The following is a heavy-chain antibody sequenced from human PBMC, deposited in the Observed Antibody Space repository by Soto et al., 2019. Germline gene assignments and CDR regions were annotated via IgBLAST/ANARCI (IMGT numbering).Heavy chain of an antibody. Sequence: PGGSLRLSCAASGFTFSSYWMHWVRQAPGKGLVWVPGISRDSGSTGYADSVKGRFTISRDNAKNSLYLQMNSLRAEDTALYYCAKDRGAAAVTTLIDYWGRGTLVTVSS. CDR3: AKDRGAAAVTTLIDY. V-gene: IGHV3-74*01. CDR1: GFTFSSYW. J-gene: IGHJ4*02. CDR2: ISRDSGST. D-gene: IGHD4-17*01.